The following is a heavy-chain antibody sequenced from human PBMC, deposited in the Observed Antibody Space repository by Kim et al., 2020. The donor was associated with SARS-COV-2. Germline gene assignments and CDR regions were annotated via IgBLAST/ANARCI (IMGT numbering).Heavy chain of an antibody. D-gene: IGHD2-15*01. J-gene: IGHJ4*02. CDR3: ARGYCSGGSCAEFVY. Sequence: DSVKGRFTISRDNAKNSLYLQMNSLRAEDTAVYYCARGYCSGGSCAEFVYWGQGTLVTVSS. V-gene: IGHV3-48*03.